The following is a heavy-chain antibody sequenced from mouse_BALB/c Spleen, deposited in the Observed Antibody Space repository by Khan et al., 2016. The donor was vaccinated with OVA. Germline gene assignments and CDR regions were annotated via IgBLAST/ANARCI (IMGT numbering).Heavy chain of an antibody. J-gene: IGHJ3*01. CDR2: IHYSGST. CDR1: GYSITSGYN. CDR3: AGGFPTY. Sequence: EVQLQESGPDLVKPSQSLSLNCTVTGYSITSGYNWHWIRQFPGNKLEWMGYIHYSGSTNYNPSLKSRISITRDTSKNQFFLQLNSVTSEDTATXYCAGGFPTYWGQGTLVTVSA. V-gene: IGHV3-1*02.